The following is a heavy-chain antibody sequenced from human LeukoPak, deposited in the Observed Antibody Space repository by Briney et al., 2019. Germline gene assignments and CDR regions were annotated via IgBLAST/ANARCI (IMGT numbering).Heavy chain of an antibody. J-gene: IGHJ6*03. Sequence: DSVKGRFTISRHNSRHTLYLQMTSPTAEDTAVYYCAKPPPPSNDYYYYYMDVWGKGTTVTVSS. V-gene: IGHV3-30*02. CDR3: AKPPPPSNDYYYYYMDV.